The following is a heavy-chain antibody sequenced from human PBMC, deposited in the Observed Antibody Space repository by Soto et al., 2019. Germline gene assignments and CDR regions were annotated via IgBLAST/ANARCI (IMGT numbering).Heavy chain of an antibody. D-gene: IGHD1-26*01. Sequence: GVSLRLSCAASGFAFNRYTMHWVRQSPGKGLEWVALISSDGNSKYYADSVKGRFTISRDSSKNTLYLHMNSLRTEDTAVYYCARVTGELDHYYYHVIDSWGKGTKDTVXS. V-gene: IGHV3-30-3*01. CDR2: ISSDGNSK. CDR1: GFAFNRYT. CDR3: ARVTGELDHYYYHVIDS. J-gene: IGHJ6*04.